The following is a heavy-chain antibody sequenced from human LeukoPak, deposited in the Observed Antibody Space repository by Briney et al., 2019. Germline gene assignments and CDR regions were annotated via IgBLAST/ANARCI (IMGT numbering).Heavy chain of an antibody. CDR2: ISGSGADT. V-gene: IGHV3-23*01. CDR1: GFTFSSYA. CDR3: AKPHYSGSGSYSREDY. D-gene: IGHD3-10*01. J-gene: IGHJ4*02. Sequence: GGSLRLSGAASGFTFSSYAMTWVRQAPGKGLECVSAISGSGADTYYADSVKGRFTISRDNSKITVYLQMNSLRAEDTAVYYCAKPHYSGSGSYSREDYWGQGTLVTVSS.